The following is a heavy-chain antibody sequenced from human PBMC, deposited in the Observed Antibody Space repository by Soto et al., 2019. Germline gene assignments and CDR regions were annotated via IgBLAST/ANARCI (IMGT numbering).Heavy chain of an antibody. CDR3: GRHALPGGGTGHGMDV. CDR2: IIPIFGTA. J-gene: IGHJ6*02. D-gene: IGHD1-1*01. CDR1: GGTFSSYA. V-gene: IGHV1-69*13. Sequence: GASVKVSCKASGGTFSSYAISWVRQAPGQGLEWMGGIIPIFGTANYAQKFQGRVTITADESISTAYLQWNSLKASDTAMYYCGRHALPGGGTGHGMDVWGQGTTVTVSS.